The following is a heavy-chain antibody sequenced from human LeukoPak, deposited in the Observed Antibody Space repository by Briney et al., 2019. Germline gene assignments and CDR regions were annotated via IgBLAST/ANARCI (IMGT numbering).Heavy chain of an antibody. CDR2: INPNSGGT. J-gene: IGHJ6*02. V-gene: IGHV1-2*02. CDR1: GYTFTGYY. CDR3: ARETYGDYVGYYYYGMDV. Sequence: ASVKVPCKASGYTFTGYYMHWVRQAPGQGLEWMGWINPNSGGTNYAQKFQGRVTMTRDTSISTAYVELSRLRSDDTAVYYCARETYGDYVGYYYYGMDVWGQGTTVTVSS. D-gene: IGHD4-17*01.